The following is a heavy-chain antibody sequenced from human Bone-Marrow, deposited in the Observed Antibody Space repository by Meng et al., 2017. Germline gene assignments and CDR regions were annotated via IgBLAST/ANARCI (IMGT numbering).Heavy chain of an antibody. V-gene: IGHV3-74*01. J-gene: IGHJ6*02. CDR2: INSDGSIT. CDR1: GFTFSSLW. Sequence: GESLKISCATSGFTFSSLWMHWVRQPAGKGLVWVSRINSDGSITTYPDSVKGRFTISRDNAKNILYLEMNSLRAEDTAVYYCARAGYSSGWFAVRTAYYYGMDVWGQGTTVTVSS. D-gene: IGHD6-19*01. CDR3: ARAGYSSGWFAVRTAYYYGMDV.